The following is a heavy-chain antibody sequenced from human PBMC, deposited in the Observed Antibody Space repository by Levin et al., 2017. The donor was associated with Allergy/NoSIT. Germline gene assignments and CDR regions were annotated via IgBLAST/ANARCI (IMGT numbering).Heavy chain of an antibody. Sequence: PGGSLRLSCAASGFTFSSYGMHWVRQAPGKGLEWVAVISYDGSNKYYADSVKGRFTISRDNSKNTLYLQMNSLRAEDTAVYYCAKDKFRSSSINVSPFDYWGQGTLVTVSS. CDR3: AKDKFRSSSINVSPFDY. J-gene: IGHJ4*02. CDR2: ISYDGSNK. V-gene: IGHV3-30*18. D-gene: IGHD6-6*01. CDR1: GFTFSSYG.